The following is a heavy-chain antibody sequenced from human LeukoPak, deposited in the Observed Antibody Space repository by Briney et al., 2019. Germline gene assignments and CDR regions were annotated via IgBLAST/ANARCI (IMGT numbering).Heavy chain of an antibody. V-gene: IGHV5-51*01. CDR3: ARSGSGRPGDLDY. CDR2: IYPGESDT. J-gene: IGHJ4*02. Sequence: GESLKISCQGSGYSFTSYWIGWVRPMPGKGLEWMGIIYPGESDTRYSPSFQGQVTISADNSISTAYLQWSSLKASDTAMYYCARSGSGRPGDLDYWGQGTLVTVSS. D-gene: IGHD3-10*01. CDR1: GYSFTSYW.